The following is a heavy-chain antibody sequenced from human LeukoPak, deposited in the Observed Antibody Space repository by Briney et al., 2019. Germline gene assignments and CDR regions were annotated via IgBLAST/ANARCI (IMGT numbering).Heavy chain of an antibody. D-gene: IGHD2-8*01. V-gene: IGHV1-8*01. J-gene: IGHJ4*02. CDR2: MNPNSGNT. Sequence: ASVKVSCKASGYTFTSYDINWVRQATRQGLEWMGWMNPNSGNTGYAQKFQGRVTMTRNTSISTAYMELSSLRSEDTAVYYCARTYCTNGVCFPFDYWGQGTLVTVSS. CDR3: ARTYCTNGVCFPFDY. CDR1: GYTFTSYD.